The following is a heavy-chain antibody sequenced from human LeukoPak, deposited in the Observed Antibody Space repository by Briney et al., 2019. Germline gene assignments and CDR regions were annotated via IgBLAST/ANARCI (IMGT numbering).Heavy chain of an antibody. V-gene: IGHV3-7*01. D-gene: IGHD4-17*01. CDR2: INQDGGQK. CDR3: ATNTRAYAVLLAY. CDR1: GFTFSSSW. J-gene: IGHJ4*02. Sequence: PGGSLRLSCAASGFTFSSSWMIWARQAPGKGLEWVANINQDGGQKYYLDSVKGRFTISRDNADNSLYLQMDGLRAEDTAVYYCATNTRAYAVLLAYWGQGTLVTVSS.